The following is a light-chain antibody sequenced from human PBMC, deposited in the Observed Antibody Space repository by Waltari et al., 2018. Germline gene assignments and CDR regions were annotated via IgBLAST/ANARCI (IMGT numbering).Light chain of an antibody. CDR3: HQYNNRHPNT. CDR1: QRVSSN. V-gene: IGKV3-15*01. Sequence: EIVMTQSPATLSVSPGERATLSCRASQRVSSNLAWYQQKPGQAPRLLIYCASTRATGMPATFIGSSSGREYTLTTSSRQSEEVSVYYCHQYNNRHPNTFGQGTRLEIK. CDR2: CAS. J-gene: IGKJ5*01.